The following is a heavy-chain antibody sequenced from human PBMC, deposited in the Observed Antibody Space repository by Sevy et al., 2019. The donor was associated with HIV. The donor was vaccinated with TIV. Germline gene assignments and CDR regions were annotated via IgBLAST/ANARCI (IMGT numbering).Heavy chain of an antibody. J-gene: IGHJ4*02. V-gene: IGHV1-69*10. Sequence: ASVKVSCKASGGTLNNYGMNWVHQAPGQGLEWMGGIIPSVGIASYAQKIKGRAAISADTSTSTLYLEVGRLRSDDTAVYFCASVRPCGGDCYFFDTWGQGTLVTVSS. CDR2: IIPSVGIA. CDR3: ASVRPCGGDCYFFDT. D-gene: IGHD2-21*02. CDR1: GGTLNNYG.